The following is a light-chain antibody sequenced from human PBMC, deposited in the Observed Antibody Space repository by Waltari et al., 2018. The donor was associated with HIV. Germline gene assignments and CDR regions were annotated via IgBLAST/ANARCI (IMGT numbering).Light chain of an antibody. J-gene: IGLJ2*01. CDR1: MGDLTY. CDR2: EIS. V-gene: IGLV2-14*03. CDR3: TKDTSTNVLIL. Sequence: QSAPTQPASVSGSPGQSITISCNNMGDLTYVSWYQQYPGKTPKLLLYEISNRPSGISRRCSGAKYGDTASLTISGLQADDEAEYVCTKDTSTNVLILFGGGTKVTVL.